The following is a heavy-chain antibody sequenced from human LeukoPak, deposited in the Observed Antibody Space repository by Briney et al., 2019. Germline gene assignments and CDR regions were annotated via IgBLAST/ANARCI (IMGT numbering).Heavy chain of an antibody. Sequence: PSETLSLTCTVSGDSITNDNHYWSWIRQPAGKGLEWIGRISATGNTNYNPSLKSRVTISADTSKNQSSRRLGSVTAADTAVYYCTRKQWVEYYFDSWGQGTLVTVSS. CDR3: TRKQWVEYYFDS. CDR1: GDSITNDNHY. D-gene: IGHD6-19*01. V-gene: IGHV4-61*02. CDR2: ISATGNT. J-gene: IGHJ4*02.